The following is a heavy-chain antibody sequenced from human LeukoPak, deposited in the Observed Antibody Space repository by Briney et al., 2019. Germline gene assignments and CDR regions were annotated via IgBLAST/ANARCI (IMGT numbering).Heavy chain of an antibody. CDR2: ISTDGSST. Sequence: GGSLRLSCAASGFTFSSYLMHWVRQAPGKGLVWVSRISTDGSSTNSSDSVKGRLTISRDNAKNTLYLQMNSLRAEDTAVYYCVREYSSSSGRAFDIWGQGTMVTVSS. V-gene: IGHV3-74*01. J-gene: IGHJ3*02. D-gene: IGHD6-6*01. CDR3: VREYSSSSGRAFDI. CDR1: GFTFSSYL.